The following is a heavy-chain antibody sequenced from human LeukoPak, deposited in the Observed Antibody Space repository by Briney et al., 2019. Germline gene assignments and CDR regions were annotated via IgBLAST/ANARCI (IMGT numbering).Heavy chain of an antibody. CDR1: GGSFSGYY. V-gene: IGHV4-34*01. J-gene: IGHJ4*02. Sequence: SETLSLTCAVYGGSFSGYYWSWIRQPPGKGLEWIGEIYHSGSTNYNPSLKSRVTISVDKSKNQFSLKLSSVTAADTAVYYCASTIYDSSGYYYFDYWGQGTLVTVSS. D-gene: IGHD3-22*01. CDR3: ASTIYDSSGYYYFDY. CDR2: IYHSGST.